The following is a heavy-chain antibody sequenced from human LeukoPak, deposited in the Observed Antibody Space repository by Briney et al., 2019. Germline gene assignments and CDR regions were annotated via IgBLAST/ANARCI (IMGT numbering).Heavy chain of an antibody. CDR3: ARDDTRITIFGVAPNYYYYGMDV. CDR1: GFTFSSYA. V-gene: IGHV3-30-3*01. Sequence: GGSLRLSCAASGFTFSSYAMHWVRQAPGKGLEWVAVISYDGSNKYYADSVKGRFTISRDNSKNTLYLQVNSLRAEDTAVYYCARDDTRITIFGVAPNYYYYGMDVWGQGTTVTVSS. CDR2: ISYDGSNK. J-gene: IGHJ6*02. D-gene: IGHD3-3*01.